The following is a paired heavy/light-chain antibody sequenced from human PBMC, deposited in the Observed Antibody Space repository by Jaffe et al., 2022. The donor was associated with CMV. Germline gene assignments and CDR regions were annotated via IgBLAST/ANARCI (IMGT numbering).Light chain of an antibody. CDR3: QQRSNWST. V-gene: IGKV3-11*01. Sequence: EIVLTQSPATLSLSPGERATLSCRASQSVSSYLAWYQQKPGQAPRLLIYDASNRATGIPARFSGSGSGTDFTLTISSLEPEDFAVYYCQQRSNWSTFGQGTKLEIK. CDR1: QSVSSY. CDR2: DAS. J-gene: IGKJ2*01.
Heavy chain of an antibody. D-gene: IGHD6-13*01. CDR3: ARGGGNRAIAAAGTIDP. Sequence: QVQLQQWGAGLLKPSETLSLTCAVYGGSFSGYYWSWIRQPPGKGLEWIGEINHSGSTNYNPSLKSRVTISVDTSKNQFSLKLSSVTAADTAVYYCARGGGNRAIAAAGTIDPWGQGTLVTVSS. V-gene: IGHV4-34*01. J-gene: IGHJ5*02. CDR2: INHSGST. CDR1: GGSFSGYY.